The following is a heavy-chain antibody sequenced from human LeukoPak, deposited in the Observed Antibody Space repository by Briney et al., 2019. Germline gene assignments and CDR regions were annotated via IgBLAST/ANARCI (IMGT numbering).Heavy chain of an antibody. CDR2: VSNDGSDT. V-gene: IGHV3-30*04. Sequence: PVRSMRLSSVASGFTFITYAMHWVRQAPGRGLEWVTFVSNDGSDTYYEDSVKGRFCVSRDNSKNTLYLKMNSMRVEDTAVYYCARDGDYINYYYYVVDVWSKGTTVTVPS. D-gene: IGHD4-11*01. CDR3: ARDGDYINYYYYVVDV. CDR1: GFTFITYA. J-gene: IGHJ6*04.